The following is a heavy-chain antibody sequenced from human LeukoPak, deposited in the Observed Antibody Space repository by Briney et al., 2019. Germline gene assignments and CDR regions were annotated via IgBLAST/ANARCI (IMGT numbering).Heavy chain of an antibody. J-gene: IGHJ6*02. CDR3: AKDTQYYYAVDV. V-gene: IGHV3-9*01. CDR2: ISWNSGGI. CDR1: GFIFDDYA. Sequence: GRSLRLSCAASGFIFDDYAMHWVRQAPGKGLEWVSGISWNSGGIGYADSVKGRFTISRDNAKNSLYLQMNSLKVEDTALYYCAKDTQYYYAVDVWGQGTTVTVSS.